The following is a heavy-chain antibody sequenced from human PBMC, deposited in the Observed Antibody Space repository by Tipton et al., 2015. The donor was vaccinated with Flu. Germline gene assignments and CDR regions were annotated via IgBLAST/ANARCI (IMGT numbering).Heavy chain of an antibody. D-gene: IGHD4-17*01. V-gene: IGHV3-53*01. Sequence: SLRLSCAASGFTVSSNYMTWVRQAPGKGLEWVSVIYSGGSTYYADSVKGRFTISRDTSKNTLYRQMNSLRVEDTAVYYCARSPRQTTPLDYWGQGTLVTVSS. CDR3: ARSPRQTTPLDY. CDR1: GFTVSSNY. J-gene: IGHJ4*02. CDR2: IYSGGST.